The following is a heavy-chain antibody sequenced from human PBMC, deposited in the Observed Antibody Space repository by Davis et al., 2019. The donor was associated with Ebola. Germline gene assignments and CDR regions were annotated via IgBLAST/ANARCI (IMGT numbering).Heavy chain of an antibody. CDR2: IHSSGTI. D-gene: IGHD2-21*01. J-gene: IGHJ6*03. V-gene: IGHV4-59*08. Sequence: PSETLSLTCNVSGHSISNYYWSWIRQPPGKGLEWVGNIHSSGTINYSPSLRSRLTISLDPSKGQFSLRLGSVTDADTAVYYCARRGEWRRSYHMDVWGKGTTVTVSS. CDR3: ARRGEWRRSYHMDV. CDR1: GHSISNYY.